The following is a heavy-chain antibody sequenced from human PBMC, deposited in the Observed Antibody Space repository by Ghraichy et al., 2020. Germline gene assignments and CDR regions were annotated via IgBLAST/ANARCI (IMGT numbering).Heavy chain of an antibody. Sequence: GGSLRLSCAASGFTFSSYGMHWVRQAPGKGLEWVAVISYDGSNKYYADSVKGRFTISRDNSKNTLYLQMNSLRAEDTAVYYCAKGWRWLQLGEQGQERSPGGYFDYWGQGTLVTVSS. J-gene: IGHJ4*02. CDR1: GFTFSSYG. V-gene: IGHV3-30*18. CDR2: ISYDGSNK. CDR3: AKGWRWLQLGEQGQERSPGGYFDY. D-gene: IGHD5-24*01.